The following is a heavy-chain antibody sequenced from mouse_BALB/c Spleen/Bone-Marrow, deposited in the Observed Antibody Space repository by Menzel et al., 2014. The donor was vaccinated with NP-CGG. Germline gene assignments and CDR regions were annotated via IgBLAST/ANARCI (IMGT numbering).Heavy chain of an antibody. CDR3: ARSGSSSGYFDY. CDR2: ISSGSSTI. D-gene: IGHD1-1*01. Sequence: EVKVVESGGGLVQPGGSRKLSCAASGFTFSSFGMHWVRQAPEKGLEWVAYISSGSSTIYYADTVMGRFTISRDNPKSTLFLQMTSLRSEDTAMYYCARSGSSSGYFDYWGQGTTPTVSS. V-gene: IGHV5-17*02. J-gene: IGHJ2*01. CDR1: GFTFSSFG.